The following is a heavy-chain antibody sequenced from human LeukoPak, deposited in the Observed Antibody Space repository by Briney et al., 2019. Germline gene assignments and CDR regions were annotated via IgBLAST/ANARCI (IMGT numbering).Heavy chain of an antibody. V-gene: IGHV4-34*01. CDR2: INHSGST. CDR3: AREVVPAAIDY. D-gene: IGHD2-2*01. Sequence: NPSETLSLTCAVYGGSFSGYYWSWIRQPPGKGLEWIGEINHSGSTNYNPSLKSRVTISVDTSKNQFSLKLSSVTAADTAVYYCAREVVPAAIDYWGQGTLATVSS. CDR1: GGSFSGYY. J-gene: IGHJ4*02.